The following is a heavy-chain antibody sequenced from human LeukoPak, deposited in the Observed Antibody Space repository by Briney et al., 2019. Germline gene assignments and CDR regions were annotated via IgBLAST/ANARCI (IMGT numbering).Heavy chain of an antibody. D-gene: IGHD2-2*02. V-gene: IGHV3-23*01. CDR1: GFTYSSYA. Sequence: GGSLRLSCAVSGFTYSSYAMSWVRQAPGKGLEWVSGISGSGGGTYYADSVKGRFTVSRDNSKNTLFLQMNSLRAEDTAVYYCAKDLDVVVPAAILDAFDIWGQGTMVTVSS. CDR3: AKDLDVVVPAAILDAFDI. J-gene: IGHJ3*02. CDR2: ISGSGGGT.